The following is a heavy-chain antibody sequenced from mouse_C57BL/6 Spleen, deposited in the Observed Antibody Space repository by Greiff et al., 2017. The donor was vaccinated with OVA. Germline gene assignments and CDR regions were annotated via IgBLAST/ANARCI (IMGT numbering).Heavy chain of an antibody. Sequence: VQLQQSGPELVKPGASVKISCKASGYAFSSSWMHWVKQRPGKGLEWIGRIYPGDGDTNYNGKFKGKATLTADKSSSTAYMQLSSLTSEDSAVYFCARGGVSSPYYYAMDYWGQGTSVTAAS. CDR3: ARGGVSSPYYYAMDY. J-gene: IGHJ4*01. D-gene: IGHD1-1*01. CDR2: IYPGDGDT. CDR1: GYAFSSSW. V-gene: IGHV1-82*01.